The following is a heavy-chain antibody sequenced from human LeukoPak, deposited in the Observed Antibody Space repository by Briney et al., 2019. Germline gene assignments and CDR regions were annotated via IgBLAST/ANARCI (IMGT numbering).Heavy chain of an antibody. CDR1: GFTFTSYA. CDR2: ISVTGGST. J-gene: IGHJ4*02. D-gene: IGHD4-23*01. Sequence: PGGSLRLSCAASGFTFTSYAMSWVRQAPGKGLEWVSTISVTGGSTYYTAAVKGRFTISRDNSKNTLYLQMNSLRAEDTSVYYCAQDSGGQGNFDYWGQGTLVTVSS. V-gene: IGHV3-23*01. CDR3: AQDSGGQGNFDY.